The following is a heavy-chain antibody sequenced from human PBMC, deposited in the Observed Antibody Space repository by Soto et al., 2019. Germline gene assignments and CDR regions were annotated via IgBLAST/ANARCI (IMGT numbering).Heavy chain of an antibody. CDR3: ATYPDGAYVPPYDY. CDR2: VKSKTDGWTT. CDR1: GFTFNNAL. D-gene: IGHD3-10*02. V-gene: IGHV3-15*01. J-gene: IGHJ4*02. Sequence: EVRLVESGGGLVRPGGCLRLSCAASGFTFNNALMSWVRQAPGRGLAWVGRVKSKTDGWTTDYAEPVKGRFIISRDDSKNTMYLQMNSLRDDDMGIYYCATYPDGAYVPPYDYWGQGTLVTVSS.